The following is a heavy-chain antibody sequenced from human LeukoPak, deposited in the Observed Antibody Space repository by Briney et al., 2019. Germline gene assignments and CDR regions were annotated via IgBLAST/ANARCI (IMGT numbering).Heavy chain of an antibody. V-gene: IGHV1-46*01. D-gene: IGHD1-26*01. CDR2: INPTGRST. CDR1: GYSFTSHY. Sequence: GASVKVSFKASGYSFTSHYMHWVRQAPGQGLEWLGLINPTGRSTLYAQKFQGRVTMTRDMSTATDYMELGSLRSDDTAVYYCAGDNSVGDVAWWFDPWGQGTLVTVSS. CDR3: AGDNSVGDVAWWFDP. J-gene: IGHJ5*02.